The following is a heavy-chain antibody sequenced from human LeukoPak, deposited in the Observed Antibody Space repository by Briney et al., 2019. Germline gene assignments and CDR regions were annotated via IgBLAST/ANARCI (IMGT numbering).Heavy chain of an antibody. V-gene: IGHV1-18*01. J-gene: IGHJ4*02. CDR2: VSAYSGNT. CDR1: GYSFISYG. CDR3: ARDRGSGWCEGFDY. D-gene: IGHD6-19*01. Sequence: ASVKVSCKASGYSFISYGISWVRQAPGQGLEWMGWVSAYSGNTNYAQNVQGRVTMTTDTSTSTAYMELRGLRSDDTAVYYCARDRGSGWCEGFDYWGQGTLVTVSS.